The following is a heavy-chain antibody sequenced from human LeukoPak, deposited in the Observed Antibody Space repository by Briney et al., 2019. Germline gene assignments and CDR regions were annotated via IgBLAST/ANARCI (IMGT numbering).Heavy chain of an antibody. J-gene: IGHJ4*02. CDR1: GFTFTSYA. CDR3: AKERLGGNYGDYAVYY. CDR2: VSGSGDGT. Sequence: GGSLRLSCAASGFTFTSYAMGWVCRAPGGGLECVSSVSGSGDGTYSAASVRGRFTISRDNSKKTLDLHMDSLRAEDTAVYCCAKERLGGNYGDYAVYYWGQATIVTVSS. V-gene: IGHV3-23*01. D-gene: IGHD4-17*01.